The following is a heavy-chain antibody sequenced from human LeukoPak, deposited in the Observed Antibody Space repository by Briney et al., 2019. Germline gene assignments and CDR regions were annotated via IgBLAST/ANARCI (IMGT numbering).Heavy chain of an antibody. D-gene: IGHD5-24*01. V-gene: IGHV3-33*02. CDR3: ARGRDGYNYYYYYYMDV. J-gene: IGHJ6*03. CDR2: MWYGGSIK. Sequence: PGRSLRLSCAASGFTFSNYGMHWVRQAPGKGLEWLAIMWYGGSIKYYADSAKGRFTISRDNSKNTVFLQMNSLRAEDTAVYYCARGRDGYNYYYYYYMDVWGKGTTVTVSS. CDR1: GFTFSNYG.